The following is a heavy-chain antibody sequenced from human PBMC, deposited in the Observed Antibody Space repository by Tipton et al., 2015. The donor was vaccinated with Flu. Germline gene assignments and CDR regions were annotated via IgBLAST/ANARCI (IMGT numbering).Heavy chain of an antibody. J-gene: IGHJ5*02. CDR2: MNPNSGNT. CDR3: ARVRDIVVVPADNWFDP. V-gene: IGHV1-8*01. CDR1: GYTFTSYD. Sequence: QVQLVQSGAEVKKPGASVKVSCKASGYTFTSYDINWVRQATGQGLEWMGWMNPNSGNTGYAQKFQGRVTMTRNTSISTAYMELSSLRSEDTAVYYCARVRDIVVVPADNWFDPWGQGTLVTVSS. D-gene: IGHD2-2*01.